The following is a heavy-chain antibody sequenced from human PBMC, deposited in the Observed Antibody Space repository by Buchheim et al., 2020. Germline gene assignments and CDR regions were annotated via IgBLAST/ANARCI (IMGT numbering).Heavy chain of an antibody. CDR1: GGTFSSYA. CDR2: IIPIFGTA. V-gene: IGHV1-69*01. D-gene: IGHD3-9*01. J-gene: IGHJ6*02. CDR3: ARGKRLRYFDWLDYYYYGMDV. Sequence: QVQLVQSGAEVKKPGSSVKVSCKASGGTFSSYAISWVRQAPGQGLEWMGGIIPIFGTANYAQKFQGRVTITADESTSTAYMELNSLRSEDTAVYYCARGKRLRYFDWLDYYYYGMDVWGQGTT.